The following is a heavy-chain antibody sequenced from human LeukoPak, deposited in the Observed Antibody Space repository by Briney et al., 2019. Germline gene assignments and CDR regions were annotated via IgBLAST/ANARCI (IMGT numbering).Heavy chain of an antibody. J-gene: IGHJ4*02. CDR3: ARSPGDRTYFDY. CDR1: GFTVSSNY. V-gene: IGHV3-53*01. Sequence: GGSLRLSCAASGFTVSSNYMSWVRQAPGKGLEWVSVIYSGGSTYYAGSVKGRFTISRDNSKNTLYLQMDSLRAEDTAVYYCARSPGDRTYFDYWGQGTLVTVPS. CDR2: IYSGGST. D-gene: IGHD3-10*01.